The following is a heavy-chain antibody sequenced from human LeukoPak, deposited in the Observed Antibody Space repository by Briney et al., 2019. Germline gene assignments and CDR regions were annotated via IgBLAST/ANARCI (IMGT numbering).Heavy chain of an antibody. V-gene: IGHV1-8*01. Sequence: ASLKLSCTASGYTFTSYDINWVRQATGQGLEWMGWMNTNSGNTGYAQKFQGRVTMTRNTSISTAYMELSSLRSEDTAVYYCARYYDFWSGPLDYWGQGTLVTVSS. J-gene: IGHJ4*02. CDR2: MNTNSGNT. D-gene: IGHD3-3*01. CDR3: ARYYDFWSGPLDY. CDR1: GYTFTSYD.